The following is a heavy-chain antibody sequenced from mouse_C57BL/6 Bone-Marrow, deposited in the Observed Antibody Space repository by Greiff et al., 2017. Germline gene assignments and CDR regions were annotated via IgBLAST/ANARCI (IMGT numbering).Heavy chain of an antibody. V-gene: IGHV1-80*01. CDR3: STALYYYAMDY. Sequence: LVESGASVKISCKASGYAFSSYWMNWVKQRPGKGLEWIGQIYPGDGDTNYNGKFKGKATLTADKSSSTAYMQLSSLTSEDSAVYFCSTALYYYAMDYWGQGTSVTVSS. CDR2: IYPGDGDT. D-gene: IGHD3-2*01. CDR1: GYAFSSYW. J-gene: IGHJ4*01.